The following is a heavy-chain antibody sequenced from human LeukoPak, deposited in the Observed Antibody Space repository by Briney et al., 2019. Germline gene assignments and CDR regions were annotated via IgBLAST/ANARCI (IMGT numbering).Heavy chain of an antibody. CDR3: AREGVGATDDAFDI. J-gene: IGHJ3*02. D-gene: IGHD1-26*01. V-gene: IGHV4-59*13. CDR1: GGSISSYY. CDR2: IYYSGTT. Sequence: KPSETLSLTCTVSGGSISSYYWSWIRQPPGKGLEWIGYIYYSGTTNYNSSLKSRVTISVDTSKHQFSLKLTSVTAADTAVYYCAREGVGATDDAFDIWGQGIVVTVSS.